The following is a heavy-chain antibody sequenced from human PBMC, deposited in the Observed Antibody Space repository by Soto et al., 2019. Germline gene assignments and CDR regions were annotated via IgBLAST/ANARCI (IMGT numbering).Heavy chain of an antibody. CDR2: IYYSGST. D-gene: IGHD2-2*01. CDR1: GGSISRYY. V-gene: IGHV4-59*01. CDR3: ARVSAYCSSTSCYYYYMDV. J-gene: IGHJ6*03. Sequence: SETLSLTCTVSGGSISRYYWSWVRQPPGKGLEWIGYIYYSGSTNYNPSLKSRVTISVDTSKNQFSLKLSSVTAADTAVYYCARVSAYCSSTSCYYYYMDVWGKGTTVTVSS.